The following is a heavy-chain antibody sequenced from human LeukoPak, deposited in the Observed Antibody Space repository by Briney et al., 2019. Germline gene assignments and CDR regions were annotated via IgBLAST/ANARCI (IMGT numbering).Heavy chain of an antibody. J-gene: IGHJ2*01. D-gene: IGHD6-19*01. CDR1: GGSISSYY. CDR2: IYYSGST. Sequence: SETLSLTCTVSGGSISSYYWSWIRQPPGKGLEWIGYIYYSGSTNYNPSLKSRVTISVDTSKNQFSLKLSSVTAAYTAVYYCARDTAVAGTWYFDLWGRGTLVTVSS. CDR3: ARDTAVAGTWYFDL. V-gene: IGHV4-59*01.